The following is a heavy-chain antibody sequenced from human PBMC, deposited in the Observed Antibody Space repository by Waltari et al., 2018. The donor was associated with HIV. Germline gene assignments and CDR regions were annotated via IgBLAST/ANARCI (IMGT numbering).Heavy chain of an antibody. V-gene: IGHV3-74*01. J-gene: IGHJ6*02. CDR2: INSDGSVI. CDR1: GFPFSSHW. CDR3: TRDVTLSHYGVYYSGLDV. Sequence: EEKLVESGGTVIQPGGSVRLSCRASGFPFSSHWMHWVRQSPRKGLEWISRINSDGSVIKYADSLKGRFSVSRDNNDFLLFRDMKDLTVEDTATYYCTRDVTLSHYGVYYSGLDVWGQGTRVTVSS. D-gene: IGHD3-16*01.